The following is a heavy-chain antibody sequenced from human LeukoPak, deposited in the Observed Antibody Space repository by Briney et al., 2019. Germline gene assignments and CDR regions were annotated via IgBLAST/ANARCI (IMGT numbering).Heavy chain of an antibody. D-gene: IGHD3-3*01. J-gene: IGHJ3*02. V-gene: IGHV3-30*02. CDR3: AREPSGYYTGAFDI. CDR2: IRYDGSNK. CDR1: GFTFSSYG. Sequence: GGSLRLSCAASGFTFSSYGMHWVRQAPGKGLEWVAFIRYDGSNKYYADSVKGRFTISRDNSKNTLYLQMNSLRAEDTAVYYCAREPSGYYTGAFDIWGQGTMVTVSS.